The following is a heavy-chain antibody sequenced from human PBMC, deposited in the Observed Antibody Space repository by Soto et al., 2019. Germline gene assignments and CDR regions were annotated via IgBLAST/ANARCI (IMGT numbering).Heavy chain of an antibody. V-gene: IGHV4-39*01. CDR3: ARFVYMNYGGYYFDF. CDR2: IHYSGTT. J-gene: IGHJ4*02. Sequence: PSETLSLTCTVSGGSISNRDYYWGWIRQPPGKELEWIGTIHYSGTTYYNPSPKSRVTISVDTSKNQFSLKLSSVTAADTAVYYCARFVYMNYGGYYFDFGGQETLVTVSS. D-gene: IGHD3-9*01. CDR1: GGSISNRDYY.